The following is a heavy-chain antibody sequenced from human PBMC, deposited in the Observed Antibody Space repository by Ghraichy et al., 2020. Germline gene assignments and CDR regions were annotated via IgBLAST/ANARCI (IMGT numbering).Heavy chain of an antibody. CDR1: GDSIGSRAYS. J-gene: IGHJ4*02. V-gene: IGHV4-30-2*01. D-gene: IGHD4-23*01. Sequence: SETLSLTCAVSGDSIGSRAYSWNWIRQPPGKGLEWIGYISHGGDTSYNPSLKSRVTVSVDRSKNQFSLRLSSVTAADTAVYYCGRGHGGTFDQWGQGTLVTVSS. CDR2: ISHGGDT. CDR3: GRGHGGTFDQ.